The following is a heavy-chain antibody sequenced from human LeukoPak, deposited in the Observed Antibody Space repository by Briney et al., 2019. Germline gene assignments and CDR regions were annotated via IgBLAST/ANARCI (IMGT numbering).Heavy chain of an antibody. V-gene: IGHV3-30*04. J-gene: IGHJ4*02. Sequence: GGSLRLSCAASGFIFSSYAMHWVRQAPGKGLEWVAVMSYDGGNKYYPDSVKGRFTISRDNSKHTLFLQMNSLRPEDTAVYYCAGGSAVTPNLFDYWGQGTLVTVSS. CDR2: MSYDGGNK. CDR3: AGGSAVTPNLFDY. D-gene: IGHD4-17*01. CDR1: GFIFSSYA.